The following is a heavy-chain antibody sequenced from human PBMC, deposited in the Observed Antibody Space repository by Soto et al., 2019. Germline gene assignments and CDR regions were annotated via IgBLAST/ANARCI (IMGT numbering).Heavy chain of an antibody. CDR1: GFTFSSYS. D-gene: IGHD5-12*01. Sequence: EVHLVESGGGLVQPGASLRLSCAASGFTFSSYSMNWVRQAPGKGLEWVSSISSSGTYIFYADSVKGRFTISRDNSKNSLYLQMNSLRVEDTAVYYCARSPVEIVATSLYWFDPWGQGTLVTVSS. V-gene: IGHV3-21*01. J-gene: IGHJ5*02. CDR3: ARSPVEIVATSLYWFDP. CDR2: ISSSGTYI.